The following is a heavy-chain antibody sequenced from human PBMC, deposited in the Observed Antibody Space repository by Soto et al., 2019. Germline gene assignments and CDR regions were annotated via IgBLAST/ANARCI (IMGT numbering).Heavy chain of an antibody. CDR1: GDSVSSNSAA. D-gene: IGHD1-1*01. V-gene: IGHV6-1*01. Sequence: QTLSLTCAISGDSVSSNSAAWNWIRQFPSRGLEWLGRTYYRSKWYNDYAVSVKSRITINPDTSTNQFSLQLNSVTPEDTAVYYSGRESNCKAWRAHYYYHYMDVWGKGTKVTVSS. J-gene: IGHJ6*03. CDR3: GRESNCKAWRAHYYYHYMDV. CDR2: TYYRSKWYN.